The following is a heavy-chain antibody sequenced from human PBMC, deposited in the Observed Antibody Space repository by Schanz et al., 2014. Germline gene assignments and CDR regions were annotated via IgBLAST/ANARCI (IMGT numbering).Heavy chain of an antibody. CDR1: GGPLSSYP. CDR3: VRELSGGTFDY. Sequence: QVQLVQSGAEMKKPGSSVRVSCKASGGPLSSYPINWVRQAPGQGLEWMGGLIPMLGITNYAERFQGRVTITADTSTAYMEPSSLRSHDTAVYYCVRELSGGTFDYGGQGEVVTVSS. CDR2: LIPMLGIT. V-gene: IGHV1-69*02. J-gene: IGHJ4*02. D-gene: IGHD1-7*01.